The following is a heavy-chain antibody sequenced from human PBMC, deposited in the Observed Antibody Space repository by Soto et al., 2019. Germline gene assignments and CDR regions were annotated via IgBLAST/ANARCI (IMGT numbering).Heavy chain of an antibody. V-gene: IGHV1-18*01. CDR2: IRAYSGNT. J-gene: IGHJ6*02. Sequence: ASVKVSCKASGYSFTNYGITWVRRAPGQGLEWLGWIRAYSGNTIYAQRFQGRVTMTTDTSTNTAYMDLRSLRSDDTAVYYCARGGDCSGGSCYSYYYYGMDVWGQGTTVTVSS. CDR3: ARGGDCSGGSCYSYYYYGMDV. CDR1: GYSFTNYG. D-gene: IGHD2-15*01.